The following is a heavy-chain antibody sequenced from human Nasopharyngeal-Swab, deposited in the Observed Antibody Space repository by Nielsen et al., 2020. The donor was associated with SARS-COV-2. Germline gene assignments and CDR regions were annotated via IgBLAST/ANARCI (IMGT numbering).Heavy chain of an antibody. CDR2: IVVGSGNT. J-gene: IGHJ4*02. D-gene: IGHD6-13*01. Sequence: WVRQAPGQRLEWMGWIVVGSGNTNYAQKFQERVTITRDMSTSTAYMELSSLRSEDTAVYYCAAGIAAAGWIFDYWGQGTLVTVSS. CDR3: AAGIAAAGWIFDY. V-gene: IGHV1-58*01.